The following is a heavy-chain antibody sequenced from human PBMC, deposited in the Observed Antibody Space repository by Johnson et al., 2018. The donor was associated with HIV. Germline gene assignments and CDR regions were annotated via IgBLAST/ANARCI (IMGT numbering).Heavy chain of an antibody. CDR2: ISYDGSNK. CDR1: GFTFSSYA. J-gene: IGHJ3*01. Sequence: VQLVESGGGVVQPGRSLRLSCAASGFTFSSYAMHWVRQAPGKGLEWVAVISYDGSNKYYADSVKGRFTISRDNSKNTLNLQMNSLRVEDTAVYYCSTDVTDTVTTYYNAFDVWGQGTMVTVSS. CDR3: STDVTDTVTTYYNAFDV. V-gene: IGHV3-30-3*01. D-gene: IGHD4-11*01.